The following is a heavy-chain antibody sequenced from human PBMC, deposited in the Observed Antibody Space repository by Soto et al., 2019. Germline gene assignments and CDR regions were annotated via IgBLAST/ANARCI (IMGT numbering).Heavy chain of an antibody. D-gene: IGHD3-3*01. V-gene: IGHV4-4*02. CDR1: SGPMNSSNW. J-gene: IGHJ3*02. Sequence: QVQLQESGPGLVKPSGTLSLTCDVSSGPMNSSNWWSWVRQPPGKGLEWIGDVSHSGKTNYNLSLQSRISLYVDKSKNQFSLKLTSVIAADPAVYYCARHGSDSIFGGLIKIGAFAMWGQGTMVTVSS. CDR2: VSHSGKT. CDR3: ARHGSDSIFGGLIKIGAFAM.